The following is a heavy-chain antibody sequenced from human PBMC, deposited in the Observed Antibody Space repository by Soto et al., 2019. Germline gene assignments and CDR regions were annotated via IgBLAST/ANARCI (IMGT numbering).Heavy chain of an antibody. V-gene: IGHV1-46*01. CDR3: ARGFYYYDSSGYLTYIDY. Sequence: ASVKVSCKASGYTFTSFYMHWVRQAPGQGLEWMGIINPSGGSTTYAQKFQGRVTMTRDTSTSTVYMELSSLRSEDTAVYYCARGFYYYDSSGYLTYIDYRGQGTLVTVSS. CDR1: GYTFTSFY. D-gene: IGHD3-22*01. CDR2: INPSGGST. J-gene: IGHJ4*02.